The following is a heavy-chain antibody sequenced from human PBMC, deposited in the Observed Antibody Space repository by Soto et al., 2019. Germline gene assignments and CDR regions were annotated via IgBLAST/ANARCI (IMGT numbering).Heavy chain of an antibody. V-gene: IGHV4-59*08. CDR1: GGSLTNYY. D-gene: IGHD5-18*01. J-gene: IGHJ4*02. Sequence: SETLSLTCSVSGGSLTNYYWNWIRQPPGKELEWIGSTYHSGSANYSPSLRTRVTISVDTSTNQFSLKLNSVTAADTAVYYCARSLSGYNYGPLDYWGRGTLVTVPQ. CDR2: TYHSGSA. CDR3: ARSLSGYNYGPLDY.